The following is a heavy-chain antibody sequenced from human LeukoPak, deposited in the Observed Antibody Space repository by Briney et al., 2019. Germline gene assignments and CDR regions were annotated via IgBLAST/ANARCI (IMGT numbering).Heavy chain of an antibody. CDR3: ARGAPFYDSSGYLDAFDI. D-gene: IGHD3-22*01. J-gene: IGHJ3*02. CDR1: GFSISSGGYS. V-gene: IGHV4-30-2*01. CDR2: IYHSRST. Sequence: SETLSLTCSVSGFSISSGGYSWRWIRQPPGKGLEWIGYIYHSRSTYYNPSLKSRVTISVDRSKNQFSLKLSSVTAADTAVYYCARGAPFYDSSGYLDAFDIWGQGTMVTVSS.